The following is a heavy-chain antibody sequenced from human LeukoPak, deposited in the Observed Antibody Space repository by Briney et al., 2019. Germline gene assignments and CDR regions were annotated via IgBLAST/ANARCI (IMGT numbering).Heavy chain of an antibody. D-gene: IGHD1-26*01. CDR2: ISSSSSYI. CDR1: GFTFSSYS. V-gene: IGHV3-21*01. Sequence: GGSLRLSCAASGFTFSSYSMNWVRQAPGKGLEWVSSISSSSSYIYYADSVKGRFTISRDNAKNSLYLQMNSLRAEDTAVSYCARSRGGTSSEVGDQFDPWGQGSLVTVSS. CDR3: ARSRGGTSSEVGDQFDP. J-gene: IGHJ5*02.